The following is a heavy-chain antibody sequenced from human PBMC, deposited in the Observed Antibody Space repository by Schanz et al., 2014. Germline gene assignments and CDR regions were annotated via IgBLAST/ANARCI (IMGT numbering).Heavy chain of an antibody. J-gene: IGHJ5*02. CDR2: IYHSGST. CDR1: GGSISSGGSS. V-gene: IGHV4-30-2*01. D-gene: IGHD3-3*01. CDR3: ARRVENSIFGVVIHDGFDP. Sequence: QLQLQESGSGLVKPSQTLSLTCGVSGGSISSGGSSWNWIRLPPGKGLEWIGYIYHSGSTYYNPSLKSRVTISVDRSKNQFSLILNSVTAADTALYYCARRVENSIFGVVIHDGFDPWGQGTLVTISS.